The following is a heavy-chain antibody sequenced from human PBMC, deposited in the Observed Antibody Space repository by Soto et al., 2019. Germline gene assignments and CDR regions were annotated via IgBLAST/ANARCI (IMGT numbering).Heavy chain of an antibody. J-gene: IGHJ3*02. D-gene: IGHD1-26*01. V-gene: IGHV3-48*02. Sequence: GGSRRLSCVASGFSFSNYNMNWVRQAPGKGLEWVSYITDSSDTVHYADSVRGRFTISRDNAESSLYLQMNSLRDEDTAVYFCARDLNPRSAFDIWGQGTVVTVSS. CDR1: GFSFSNYN. CDR2: ITDSSDTV. CDR3: ARDLNPRSAFDI.